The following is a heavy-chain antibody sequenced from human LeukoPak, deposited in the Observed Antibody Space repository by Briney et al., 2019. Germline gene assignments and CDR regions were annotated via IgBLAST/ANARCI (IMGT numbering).Heavy chain of an antibody. V-gene: IGHV4-30-4*08. CDR1: GGSISSGDYY. D-gene: IGHD5-12*01. CDR3: ARGGGYGQFDY. CDR2: IYYSGST. Sequence: SETLSLTCTVSGGSISSGDYYWSWIRQPLGKGLEWIGYIYYSGSTYYNPSLKSRVTISVDTSKNQFSLKLSSVTAADTAVYYCARGGGYGQFDYWGQGTLVTVSS. J-gene: IGHJ4*02.